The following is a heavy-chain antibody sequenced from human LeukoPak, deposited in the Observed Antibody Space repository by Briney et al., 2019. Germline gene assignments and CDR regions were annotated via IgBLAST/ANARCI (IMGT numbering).Heavy chain of an antibody. J-gene: IGHJ4*02. D-gene: IGHD6-13*01. CDR2: IYSGGST. Sequence: GGSLRLSCAASGFTVSSNYMNRVRQAPGKGLEWVSVIYSGGSTYYADSVKGRFTISRDNSKNTLYLQMNSLRAEDTAVYYCARDGIAAAGRGEGFDYWGQGTLVTVSS. V-gene: IGHV3-66*01. CDR1: GFTVSSNY. CDR3: ARDGIAAAGRGEGFDY.